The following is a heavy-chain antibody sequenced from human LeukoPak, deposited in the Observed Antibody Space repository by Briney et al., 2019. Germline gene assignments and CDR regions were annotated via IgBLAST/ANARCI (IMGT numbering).Heavy chain of an antibody. Sequence: SETLSLTCAVSGGPFSGYFWSWIRQSSGKGLEWIGEIHNSGTTNYNPSLNSRVTISEDTSKNQFYLNLSSVTAADAAVYYCARRYYYNSGSFPFDFWGQGTLVTVSS. CDR2: IHNSGTT. D-gene: IGHD3-10*01. J-gene: IGHJ4*02. CDR1: GGPFSGYF. CDR3: ARRYYYNSGSFPFDF. V-gene: IGHV4-34*01.